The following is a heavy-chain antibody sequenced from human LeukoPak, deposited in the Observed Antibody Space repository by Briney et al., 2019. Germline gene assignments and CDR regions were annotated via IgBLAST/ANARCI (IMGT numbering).Heavy chain of an antibody. Sequence: SETLSLTCTVSGGSISTFYWNWIRQPPGKGLEWLGYIYHSGDTRYNPSLKSRVTISVDTSKNQFSLKLSSVTAADTAVYYCARVLAYYFGAGDYYGMDVWGQGTTVTVSS. V-gene: IGHV4-59*01. D-gene: IGHD3-10*01. CDR3: ARVLAYYFGAGDYYGMDV. J-gene: IGHJ6*02. CDR1: GGSISTFY. CDR2: IYHSGDT.